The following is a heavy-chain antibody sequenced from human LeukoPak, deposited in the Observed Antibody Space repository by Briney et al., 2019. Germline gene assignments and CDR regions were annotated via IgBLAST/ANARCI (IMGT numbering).Heavy chain of an antibody. V-gene: IGHV1-69*04. J-gene: IGHJ4*02. D-gene: IGHD2-2*01. CDR3: ARGLFGGFAAAPFDH. CDR1: GGTFDNYA. CDR2: IISMLGKT. Sequence: GASVKVSCKASGGTFDNYAVNWVREAPGLGLEWMGRIISMLGKTNSAQKFQDRVTFTADKSTGTAYMELTHLRPDDTAVYFCARGLFGGFAAAPFDHWGQGTLVTVSP.